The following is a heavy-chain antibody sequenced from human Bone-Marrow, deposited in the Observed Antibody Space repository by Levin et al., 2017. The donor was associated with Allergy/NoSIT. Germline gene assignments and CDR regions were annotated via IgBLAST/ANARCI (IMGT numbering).Heavy chain of an antibody. CDR1: GDYVSKSGYY. Sequence: MASETLSLTCTVSGDYVSKSGYYWAWIRQPPGLRPEWLGSIFYTGTTYYNPSLKSRVSISVDTSRDQFSLKLTAVTAADTAVYFWARQGRGISNEHRFDPWGQGTLVTVSS. D-gene: IGHD3-10*01. J-gene: IGHJ5*02. CDR3: ARQGRGISNEHRFDP. V-gene: IGHV4-39*01. CDR2: IFYTGTT.